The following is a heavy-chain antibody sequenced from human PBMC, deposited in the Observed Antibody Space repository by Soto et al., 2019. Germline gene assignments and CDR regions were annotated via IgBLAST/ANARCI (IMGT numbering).Heavy chain of an antibody. CDR1: GYTFTSYY. CDR3: ARVCCSGGSCYSIDY. V-gene: IGHV1-46*01. Sequence: QVQLVQSGAEVKKPGASVKVSCKASGYTFTSYYMHWVRQAPGQGLEWMGIINPSGGSTSYAQKFQGRVTMTRDTSTSKVYMELSSLRSEDTAVYYCARVCCSGGSCYSIDYWGQGTLVTVSS. J-gene: IGHJ4*02. D-gene: IGHD2-15*01. CDR2: INPSGGST.